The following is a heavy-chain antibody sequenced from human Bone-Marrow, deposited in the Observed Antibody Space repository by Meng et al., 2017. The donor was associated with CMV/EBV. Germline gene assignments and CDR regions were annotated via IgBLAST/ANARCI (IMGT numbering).Heavy chain of an antibody. D-gene: IGHD3-3*01. CDR2: ISAYNGNT. CDR1: GYTFTSYG. CDR3: ARDRRVRATIFGVVTPPSGMDV. J-gene: IGHJ6*02. Sequence: ASVKVSCKASGYTFTSYGISWVRQAPGQGLEWMGWISAYNGNTNYAQKLQGRVTMTTDTSTSTAYMELRSLRSDDTAVYYCARDRRVRATIFGVVTPPSGMDVWGQGTTVTVSS. V-gene: IGHV1-18*01.